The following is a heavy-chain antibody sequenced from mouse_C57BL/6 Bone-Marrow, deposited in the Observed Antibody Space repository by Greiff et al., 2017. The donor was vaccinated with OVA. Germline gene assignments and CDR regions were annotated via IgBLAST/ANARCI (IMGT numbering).Heavy chain of an antibody. CDR1: GFTFSDYG. CDR3: ARLYCYGSSFYYAMDY. D-gene: IGHD1-1*01. V-gene: IGHV5-17*01. CDR2: ISSGSSTI. Sequence: EVQVVESGGGLVKPGGSLTLSCAASGFTFSDYGMHWVRQAPEQGLEWVAYISSGSSTISYADTVKGRSTISRDNAKNTLFLHLTSLRSEDTAMYYCARLYCYGSSFYYAMDYWGQGTSVTVSS. J-gene: IGHJ4*01.